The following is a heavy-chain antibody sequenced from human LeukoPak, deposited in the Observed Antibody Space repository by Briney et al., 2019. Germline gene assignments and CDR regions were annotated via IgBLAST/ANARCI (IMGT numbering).Heavy chain of an antibody. J-gene: IGHJ5*02. CDR3: ARQSSGYYYGWFDP. CDR1: GGSLLDSTYY. Sequence: SVTLSLTCTVSGGSLLDSTYYWASIRQPPGRGLESLATSFYTGNTHYNPSLKGRFTMSVDTGKNQYSLNLNSVTAADTAVYYCARQSSGYYYGWFDPWGQGTLVTVSS. D-gene: IGHD3-22*01. V-gene: IGHV4-39*01. CDR2: SFYTGNT.